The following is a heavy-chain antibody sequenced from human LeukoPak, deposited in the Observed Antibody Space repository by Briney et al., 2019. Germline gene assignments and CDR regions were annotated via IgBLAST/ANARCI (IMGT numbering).Heavy chain of an antibody. CDR3: ARSMTAVTAWAY. CDR1: GGSITSDGYY. D-gene: IGHD2-21*02. Sequence: SETLSLTCTVSGGSITSDGYYWSWIRQHPGKGLEWIGFIYYSGSASYNPSLRSRVAISRDTSKNQFSLELSSVTAADTAVYFCARSMTAVTAWAYWGQGTLVTVSS. J-gene: IGHJ4*01. V-gene: IGHV4-31*03. CDR2: IYYSGSA.